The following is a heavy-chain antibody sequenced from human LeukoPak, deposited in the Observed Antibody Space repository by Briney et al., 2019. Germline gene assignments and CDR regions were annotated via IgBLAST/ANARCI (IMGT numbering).Heavy chain of an antibody. V-gene: IGHV1-18*01. CDR1: GYTFTSYG. CDR2: ISAYNGNT. Sequence: GASVKVSCKASGYTFTSYGISWVRQAPGQGLEWMGWISAYNGNTNYTQKLQGRVTMTTDTSTSTAYMELRSLRSDDTAVYYCARSSTNPRSNWFDPWGQGTLVTVSS. CDR3: ARSSTNPRSNWFDP. J-gene: IGHJ5*02. D-gene: IGHD2-2*01.